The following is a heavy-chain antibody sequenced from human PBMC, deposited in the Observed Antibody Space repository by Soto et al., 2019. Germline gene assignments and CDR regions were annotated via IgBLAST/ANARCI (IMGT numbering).Heavy chain of an antibody. J-gene: IGHJ4*02. Sequence: SETLSLTCSVSGASISTSSDFWGWIRQAPGKGLEWIGNVYQSGTTRLNPSPKSRVSIFVDRSKNQFSLELNSATAADGAVYYCAGQPESTSFFDYWGQGILVIVSS. V-gene: IGHV4-39*01. CDR3: AGQPESTSFFDY. CDR2: VYQSGTT. CDR1: GASISTSSDF. D-gene: IGHD6-13*01.